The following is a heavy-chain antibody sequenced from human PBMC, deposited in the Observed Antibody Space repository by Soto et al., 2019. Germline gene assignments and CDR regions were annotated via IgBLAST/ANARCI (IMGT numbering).Heavy chain of an antibody. CDR2: IYYSGST. CDR3: ARDRGNYGEIDY. V-gene: IGHV4-31*03. CDR1: GGSISSGGYY. D-gene: IGHD4-17*01. J-gene: IGHJ4*02. Sequence: SETLSLTCTVSGGSISSGGYYWSWIRQHPGKGLEWIGYIYYSGSTYYNPSLKSRVTISVDTSKNQFSLKLSSVTAADTAVYYCARDRGNYGEIDYWGQGTLVTVSS.